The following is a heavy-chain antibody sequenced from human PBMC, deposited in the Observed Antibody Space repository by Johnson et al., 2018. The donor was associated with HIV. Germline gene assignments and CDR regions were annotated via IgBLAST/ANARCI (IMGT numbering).Heavy chain of an antibody. J-gene: IGHJ3*01. CDR2: IWYDGSNK. D-gene: IGHD3/OR15-3a*01. CDR1: GFTLSSYG. V-gene: IGHV3-33*06. Sequence: QVQLVESGGGVVQPGRSLRLSCAASGFTLSSYGVHWVRQDPGKGLEWVAVIWYDGSNKYYADSVKGLSTISRDNSNNTLYLHMNSLRPDDTGVYYCAKDKFMFLDNPVDAFDVWGKGTMVTFSS. CDR3: AKDKFMFLDNPVDAFDV.